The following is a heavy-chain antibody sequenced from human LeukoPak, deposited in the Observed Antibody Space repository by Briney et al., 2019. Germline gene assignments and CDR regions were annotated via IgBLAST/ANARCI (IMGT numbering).Heavy chain of an antibody. CDR1: GFTFSSYG. Sequence: GRSLRLSCAASGFTFSSYGMPWVRQASGKGLERVAVISYDGSNKYYADSVKGRFNISRDNSKNALYLQMNSLRAEDTAVYYCAKDEGSSWYGSIPFDYWGQGTLVTVSS. D-gene: IGHD6-13*01. J-gene: IGHJ4*02. V-gene: IGHV3-30*18. CDR2: ISYDGSNK. CDR3: AKDEGSSWYGSIPFDY.